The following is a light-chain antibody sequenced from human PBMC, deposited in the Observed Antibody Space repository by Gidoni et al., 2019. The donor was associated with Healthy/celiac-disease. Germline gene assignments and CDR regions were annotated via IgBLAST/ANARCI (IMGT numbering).Light chain of an antibody. Sequence: ELVLTQSPGTLSLSPGERATLSCRASQSVRSSYLAWYQQKPGQAPRLLIYGASSRATGIPDRFSGSGSGTDFPLTISRLEPEDFAVYYCQQYGSSPSWTFGQGTKVEIK. CDR2: GAS. J-gene: IGKJ1*01. V-gene: IGKV3-20*01. CDR1: QSVRSSY. CDR3: QQYGSSPSWT.